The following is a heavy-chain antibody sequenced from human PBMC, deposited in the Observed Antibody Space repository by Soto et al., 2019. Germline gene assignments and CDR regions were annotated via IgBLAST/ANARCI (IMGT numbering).Heavy chain of an antibody. CDR3: VKEGKMGVEGFDF. CDR1: GFTFSDHA. Sequence: EIQLLESGGGLVQPGGSLRLSCATSGFTFSDHAMHWVRQAPGEGLEWVSGIRGDFVTTPYADSVKGRFTISRDNSQNTLYLKMNTLRAEDTAIYYCVKEGKMGVEGFDFWGQGTLVTVSS. J-gene: IGHJ4*02. CDR2: IRGDFVTT. D-gene: IGHD1-26*01. V-gene: IGHV3-23*01.